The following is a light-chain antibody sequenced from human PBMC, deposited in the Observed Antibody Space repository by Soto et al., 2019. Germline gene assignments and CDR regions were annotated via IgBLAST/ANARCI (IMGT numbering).Light chain of an antibody. CDR3: SSYTTSSNYV. Sequence: QSVLTQPRSVSGSPGQSVTISCTGTSSDVGSYNFVSWYQQLPGKAPKLMIYEVSNRPSGVSNRFSGSKSGNTASLTISGLQAEDEADYYCSSYTTSSNYVFGSGTKVTVL. J-gene: IGLJ1*01. CDR1: SSDVGSYNF. CDR2: EVS. V-gene: IGLV2-14*01.